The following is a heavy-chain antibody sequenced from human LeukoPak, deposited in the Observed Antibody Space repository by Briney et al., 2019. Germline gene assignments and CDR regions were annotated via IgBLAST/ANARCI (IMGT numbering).Heavy chain of an antibody. V-gene: IGHV3-66*01. Sequence: PGGSLRLSCAGSGFTVSNNYMAWVRQAPGKGLEWVSVIYDGGFTEYTDSVKGRFTISRDNSKNTLDLQMNSLRAEDTAVYYCARVPAGVIGMKDAFDIWGQGTMVTVSS. D-gene: IGHD3-16*02. CDR3: ARVPAGVIGMKDAFDI. J-gene: IGHJ3*02. CDR1: GFTVSNNY. CDR2: IYDGGFT.